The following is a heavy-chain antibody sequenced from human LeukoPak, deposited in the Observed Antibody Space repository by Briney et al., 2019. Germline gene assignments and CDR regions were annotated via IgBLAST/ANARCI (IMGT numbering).Heavy chain of an antibody. V-gene: IGHV1-8*01. CDR1: GYTFTSYD. D-gene: IGHD5-12*01. CDR3: ARVLVRGYSGYEDWFDP. CDR2: MNPNSGNT. J-gene: IGHJ5*02. Sequence: ASVKVSCKASGYTFTSYDINWVRQAPGQGLEWMGWMNPNSGNTGYAQKFQGRVTMTRNTSISTAYMELSSLRSEDTAVYYCARVLVRGYSGYEDWFDPWGQGTLVTVSS.